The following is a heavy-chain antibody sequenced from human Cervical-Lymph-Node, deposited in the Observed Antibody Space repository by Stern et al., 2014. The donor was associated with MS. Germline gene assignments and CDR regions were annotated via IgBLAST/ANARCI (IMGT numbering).Heavy chain of an antibody. CDR1: GYTFTTYG. J-gene: IGHJ4*02. Sequence: VHLVESGTEVKKPGASVLVSCKASGYTFTTYGITWVRQAPGQGLEGMGWISADSGNTKYAQKFQDRVTMTRDTTTGTAYMEVRSLRSEDTAVYYCARDKMHAFDYWGQGTQVTVPS. CDR2: ISADSGNT. D-gene: IGHD2-8*01. V-gene: IGHV1-18*01. CDR3: ARDKMHAFDY.